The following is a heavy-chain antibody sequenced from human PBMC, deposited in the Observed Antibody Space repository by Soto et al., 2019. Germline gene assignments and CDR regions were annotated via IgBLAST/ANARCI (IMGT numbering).Heavy chain of an antibody. CDR3: ARDHMVRGVYYYYYGMDV. CDR2: IWYDGSNK. CDR1: GFTFSSYG. J-gene: IGHJ6*02. D-gene: IGHD3-10*01. V-gene: IGHV3-33*01. Sequence: PGGSLRLSCAASGFTFSSYGMHWVRQAPGKGLEWVAVIWYDGSNKYYADSVKGRFTISRDNSKNTLYLQMNSLRAEDTAVYYCARDHMVRGVYYYYYGMDVWGQGTTVTVSS.